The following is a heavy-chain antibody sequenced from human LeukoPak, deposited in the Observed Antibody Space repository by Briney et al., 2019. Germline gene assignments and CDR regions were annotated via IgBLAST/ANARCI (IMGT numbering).Heavy chain of an antibody. CDR1: GASVTDYY. CDR2: IHHSGNS. J-gene: IGHJ5*02. CDR3: TRGHWGLQS. Sequence: PSETLSLTCTVSGASVTDYYWSWIRQSPGKGLEWIIYIHHSGNSDYNPSLRSRVTTSLDTSKNQFSLNLISVTAADTAVYYCTRGHWGLQSWSQGTLVTVSS. D-gene: IGHD7-27*01. V-gene: IGHV4-59*02.